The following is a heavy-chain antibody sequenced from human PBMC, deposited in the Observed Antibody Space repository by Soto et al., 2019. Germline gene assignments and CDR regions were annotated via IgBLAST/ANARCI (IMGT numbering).Heavy chain of an antibody. D-gene: IGHD6-19*01. CDR2: ISSSSSSTI. CDR3: AKYGRWLVHFYYYGMDV. J-gene: IGHJ6*02. Sequence: PGGSLRLSCAASGFTFSSYSMNWVRQAPGKGLEWVSYISSSSSSTIYYADSVKGRFTISRDNSKNSLYLQMNSLRAEDTAVYYCAKYGRWLVHFYYYGMDVWGQGTTVTVSS. V-gene: IGHV3-48*01. CDR1: GFTFSSYS.